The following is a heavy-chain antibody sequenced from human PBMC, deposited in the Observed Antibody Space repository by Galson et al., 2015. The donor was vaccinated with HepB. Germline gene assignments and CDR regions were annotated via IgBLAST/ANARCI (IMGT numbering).Heavy chain of an antibody. CDR1: GFTFSSYA. D-gene: IGHD4-17*01. CDR3: ARSYYGDYLPGWYYGMDV. Sequence: SLRLSCAASGFTFSSYAMHWVRQAPGKGLEWVAVISYDGSNKYYADSVKGRFTISRDNSKNTLYLQMNSLRAEDTAVYYCARSYYGDYLPGWYYGMDVWGQGTTVTVSS. CDR2: ISYDGSNK. V-gene: IGHV3-30*04. J-gene: IGHJ6*02.